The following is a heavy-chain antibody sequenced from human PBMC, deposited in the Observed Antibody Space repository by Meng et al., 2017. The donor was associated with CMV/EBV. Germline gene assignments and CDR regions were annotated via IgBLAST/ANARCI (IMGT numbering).Heavy chain of an antibody. D-gene: IGHD4-17*01. CDR3: ARGDYGDYPGY. Sequence: ESCTGLVTPSGTLSFTCTVSGGSISSISYYWGWIRQPPGKGLEWIGSIYYSVSTYYNPSLKSRVTISVDTSKNQFSLKLSSVTAADTAVYYCARGDYGDYPGYWGQGTLVTVSS. V-gene: IGHV4-39*07. CDR1: GGSISSISYY. CDR2: IYYSVST. J-gene: IGHJ4*02.